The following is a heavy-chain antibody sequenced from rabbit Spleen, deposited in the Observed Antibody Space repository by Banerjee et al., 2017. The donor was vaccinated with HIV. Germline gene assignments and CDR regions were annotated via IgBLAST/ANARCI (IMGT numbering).Heavy chain of an antibody. CDR2: IYTGSDST. V-gene: IGHV1S40*01. Sequence: QSLEESGGGLVQPEGSLTLTCTASGFSFSSRYYMCWVREAPGKGLEWIGCIYTGSDSTAYASWAKGRFTVSKTSSTTVTLQLNSLTAADTATYFCARGSATMTMVITGYYLSLWGQGTLVTVS. CDR1: GFSFSSRYY. J-gene: IGHJ4*01. D-gene: IGHD2-1*01. CDR3: ARGSATMTMVITGYYLSL.